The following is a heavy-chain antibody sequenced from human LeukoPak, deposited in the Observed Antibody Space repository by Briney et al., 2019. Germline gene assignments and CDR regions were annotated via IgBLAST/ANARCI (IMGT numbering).Heavy chain of an antibody. V-gene: IGHV3-30*03. Sequence: GGSLRLSCAASGFTFSDYGMHWVRQAPGKGLEWVAVISYDGSSKYYADSVKGRFTISRDNSKNTLYLQMNSLRAEDTAVYYCASAGGWAVASYYYYGMDVWGQGTTVTVSS. CDR2: ISYDGSSK. CDR1: GFTFSDYG. J-gene: IGHJ6*02. D-gene: IGHD6-19*01. CDR3: ASAGGWAVASYYYYGMDV.